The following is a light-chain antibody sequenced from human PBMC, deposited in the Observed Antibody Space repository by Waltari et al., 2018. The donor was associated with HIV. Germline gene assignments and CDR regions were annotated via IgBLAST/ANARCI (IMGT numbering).Light chain of an antibody. CDR3: NSRDSSGYHYV. CDR1: SLRTYY. J-gene: IGLJ1*01. CDR2: GKN. V-gene: IGLV3-19*01. Sequence: SSELTQDPAVSVALGQTVRITCQGDSLRTYYTSWYQQKPRQAPLLVIYGKNKRTSGIPDRFSASSSGNTASLTITGAQAEDEGDYYCNSRDSSGYHYVFGTGTKVTVL.